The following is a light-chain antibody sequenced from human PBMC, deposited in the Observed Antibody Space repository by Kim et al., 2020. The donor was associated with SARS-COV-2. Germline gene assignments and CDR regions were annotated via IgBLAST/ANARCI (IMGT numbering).Light chain of an antibody. CDR1: QSISNY. J-gene: IGKJ3*01. CDR3: QQSYTTPLFT. Sequence: SVGDSVTITCRASQSISNYLNWYQKKPGKAPKLLIYATSNLQRGVPPRFSGRGSGTDFTLTIISLQPEDFATYYCQQSYTTPLFTFGPGTKVDIK. V-gene: IGKV1-39*01. CDR2: ATS.